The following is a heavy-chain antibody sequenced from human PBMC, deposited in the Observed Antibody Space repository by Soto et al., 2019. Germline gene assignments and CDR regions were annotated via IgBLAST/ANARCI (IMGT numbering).Heavy chain of an antibody. D-gene: IGHD3-16*01. CDR3: ARGYQAYSFWGYSYFDY. CDR1: GGSISSGGYY. J-gene: IGHJ4*02. V-gene: IGHV4-31*01. Sequence: QVQLQESGPGLVKPSQTLSLTCTVSGGSISSGGYYWSWIRQHPGKGLEWIGYLYYRESTYYNPSLQSQVTISVDTSKNQFSLKLSSVTAADTAVYYCARGYQAYSFWGYSYFDYWGQGTLVTVSS. CDR2: LYYREST.